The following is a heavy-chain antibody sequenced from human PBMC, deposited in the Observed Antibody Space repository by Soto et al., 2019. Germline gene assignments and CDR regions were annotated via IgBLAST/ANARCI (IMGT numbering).Heavy chain of an antibody. CDR2: IIPILGIA. CDR3: ARALGSSGWYEDKGY. CDR1: GGTFSSYT. D-gene: IGHD6-19*01. Sequence: QVQLVQSGAEVKKPGSSVKVSCKASGGTFSSYTISWVRQAPGQGLEWMGRIIPILGIANYAQKFQGRVTITADKSTSTAYMELSSLRSEDTAVDYCARALGSSGWYEDKGYWGQGTLVTVSS. V-gene: IGHV1-69*02. J-gene: IGHJ4*02.